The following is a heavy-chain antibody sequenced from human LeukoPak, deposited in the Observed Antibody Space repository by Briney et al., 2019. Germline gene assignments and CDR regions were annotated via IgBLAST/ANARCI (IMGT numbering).Heavy chain of an antibody. V-gene: IGHV4-59*11. Sequence: PSETLSLTCTGCGGSISSQYWSWIRQPPGKGREWVGYIYYSGKTYYSPSLQSRVTISVDTSKNHFSLKLTSVTAADTAVYYCARLLDNDSSGDPDTFDMWGQGTMVTVSS. D-gene: IGHD3-22*01. CDR3: ARLLDNDSSGDPDTFDM. CDR2: IYYSGKT. J-gene: IGHJ3*02. CDR1: GGSISSQY.